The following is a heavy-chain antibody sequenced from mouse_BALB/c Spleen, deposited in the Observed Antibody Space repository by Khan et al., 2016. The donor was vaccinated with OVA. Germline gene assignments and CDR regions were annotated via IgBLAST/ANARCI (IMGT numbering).Heavy chain of an antibody. CDR1: GFNIKDTY. D-gene: IGHD1-1*01. V-gene: IGHV14-3*02. CDR2: IDPANGNT. J-gene: IGHJ2*01. CDR3: ARRRNYYGILDY. Sequence: IQLVQSGAELVKPGASVKLSCTASGFNIKDTYMHWVKQRPEQGLEWIGRIDPANGNTKYNPKFQGKATITADTSSNTAYLQLSSLTSEDTAVYSCARRRNYYGILDYWGQGTTLTVAS.